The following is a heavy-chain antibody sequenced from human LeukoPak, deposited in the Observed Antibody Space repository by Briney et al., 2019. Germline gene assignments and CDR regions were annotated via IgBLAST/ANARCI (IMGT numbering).Heavy chain of an antibody. Sequence: ASVKVSCKASGYTFTGYYMHWVRQAPGQGLEWMGWINPNSGDTNYAQKFQGWVTMTRDTSISTGYMELSRLRSDDTAVYYCARVLHRYGSGSYSLLTLGYWGQGTLVTVSS. CDR2: INPNSGDT. CDR1: GYTFTGYY. J-gene: IGHJ4*02. V-gene: IGHV1-2*04. CDR3: ARVLHRYGSGSYSLLTLGY. D-gene: IGHD3-10*01.